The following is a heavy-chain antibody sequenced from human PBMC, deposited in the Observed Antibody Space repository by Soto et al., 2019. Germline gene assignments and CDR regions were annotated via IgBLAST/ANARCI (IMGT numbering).Heavy chain of an antibody. D-gene: IGHD6-13*01. V-gene: IGHV1-8*01. CDR2: MNPNSGNT. CDR1: GYTFTSYD. Sequence: ASVKVSCKASGYTFTSYDINWVRQATGQGLEWMGWMNPNSGNTGYAQKFQGRVTMTRNTSISTAYMELSSLRSEDTAVYYCARLLRRGGTAGTRSSSNYWGQGTLVTVSS. J-gene: IGHJ4*02. CDR3: ARLLRRGGTAGTRSSSNY.